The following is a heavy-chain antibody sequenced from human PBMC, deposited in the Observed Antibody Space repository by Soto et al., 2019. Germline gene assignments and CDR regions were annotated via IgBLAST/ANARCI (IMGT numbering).Heavy chain of an antibody. V-gene: IGHV3-30*09. J-gene: IGHJ6*02. D-gene: IGHD3-22*01. CDR2: ISYAGSDK. CDR3: ARRAWDSYYAIDV. CDR1: GFKYTDFA. Sequence: VQLVESGGGEVQPGRSLRLSCAASGFKYTDFALHWVRQAPGKGLEWVAIISYAGSDKYYADSVKGRFVISRDNPQNTLYLEMNSLRPEDRAVYFCARRAWDSYYAIDVCGQGTTVTVFS.